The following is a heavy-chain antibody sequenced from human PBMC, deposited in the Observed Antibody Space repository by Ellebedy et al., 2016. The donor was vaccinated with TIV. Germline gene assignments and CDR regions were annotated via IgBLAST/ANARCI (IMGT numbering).Heavy chain of an antibody. Sequence: GESLKISCAASGFTFSAYTMTWVRQAPGKGLEWVSSITSSSNYRYYADSVMGRFTISRDNGKNSLYLQMDSLRDEDTALYYCARQFARDGMDVWGQGTTVTVSS. CDR1: GFTFSAYT. J-gene: IGHJ6*02. D-gene: IGHD5-24*01. V-gene: IGHV3-48*02. CDR2: ITSSSNYR. CDR3: ARQFARDGMDV.